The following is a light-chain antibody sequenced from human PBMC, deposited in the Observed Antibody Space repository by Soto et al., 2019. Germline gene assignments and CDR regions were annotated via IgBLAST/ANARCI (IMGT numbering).Light chain of an antibody. CDR2: GAS. V-gene: IGKV3-20*01. Sequence: EIVLTQSPGTLSLSPGERATLSVRASQSVSSSYLAWYQQKPGQAPRLLIYGASSRPTGIPDRFSGSGSGTDFTLTISRLEPEDFAVYYCQQYGSSSTFGQGTRLEI. CDR1: QSVSSSY. J-gene: IGKJ5*01. CDR3: QQYGSSST.